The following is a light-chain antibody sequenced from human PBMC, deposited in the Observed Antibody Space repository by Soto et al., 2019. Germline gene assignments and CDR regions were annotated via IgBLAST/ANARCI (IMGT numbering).Light chain of an antibody. CDR3: QQSFSAPWT. Sequence: IQMTQSPSSLSASVGDRVTITCRASQSISSYLNWYQQKPGKVPKLLIYAASSLQGGVPSRFSGSGSGTDFTLTISSLQPEDFANYYCQQSFSAPWTLGQGTKVDIK. CDR2: AAS. CDR1: QSISSY. J-gene: IGKJ1*01. V-gene: IGKV1-39*01.